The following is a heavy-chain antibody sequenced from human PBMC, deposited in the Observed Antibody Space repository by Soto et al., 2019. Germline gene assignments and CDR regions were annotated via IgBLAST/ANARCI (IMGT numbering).Heavy chain of an antibody. CDR3: ARDRVDYYYYLDV. V-gene: IGHV3-48*04. J-gene: IGHJ6*03. D-gene: IGHD2-15*01. CDR1: GFTFSSYS. Sequence: GGSLRLSCAASGFTFSSYSMNWVRQAPGKGLEWVSCISGSGRTIYYADSVKGRFTISRDNAKNSLYLQMNSLRAEDTAVYYCARDRVDYYYYLDVWGKGTTVTVSS. CDR2: ISGSGRTI.